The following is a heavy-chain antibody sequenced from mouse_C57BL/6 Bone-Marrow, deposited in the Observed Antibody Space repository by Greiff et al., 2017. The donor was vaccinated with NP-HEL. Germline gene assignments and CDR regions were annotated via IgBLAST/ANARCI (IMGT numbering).Heavy chain of an antibody. CDR3: ARENGYYGRDAMDY. CDR1: GYTFTSYG. V-gene: IGHV1-81*01. J-gene: IGHJ4*01. Sequence: QVQLKESGAELARPGASVKLSCKASGYTFTSYGISWVKQRTGQGLEWIGEIYPRSGNTYYNEKFKGKATLTADKSSSTAYMELRSLTSEDSAVYFCARENGYYGRDAMDYWGQGTSVTVSS. CDR2: IYPRSGNT. D-gene: IGHD2-3*01.